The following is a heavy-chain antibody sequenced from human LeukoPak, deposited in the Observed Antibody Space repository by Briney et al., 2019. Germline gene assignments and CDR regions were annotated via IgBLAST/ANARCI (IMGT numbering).Heavy chain of an antibody. Sequence: PGASVKVSCKASGYTFTTYYIHWVRQAPGQGLEWMGIIKPSGGSTSYAQKFQGRVTMTRDTSTSTVYMEVSSLRSEDTAVYYCARVNGQQLAIDYWGQGTLVTVSS. CDR2: IKPSGGST. J-gene: IGHJ4*02. CDR3: ARVNGQQLAIDY. D-gene: IGHD6-13*01. CDR1: GYTFTTYY. V-gene: IGHV1-46*01.